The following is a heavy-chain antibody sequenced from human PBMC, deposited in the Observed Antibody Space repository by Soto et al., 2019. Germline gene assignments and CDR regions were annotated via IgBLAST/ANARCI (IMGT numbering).Heavy chain of an antibody. J-gene: IGHJ5*02. CDR3: ESELLSPDKRFDP. Sequence: QVQLVQAGAEVKKPGSSVQVSCKASGGTFSSYAISWVRQAPGQGLQWMGGIIPIVGTANYSQKFQGRVTITADESPSTCYLELSSLRCEYTDVDYWESELLSPDKRFDPWLQGTLVTVSA. CDR2: IIPIVGTA. V-gene: IGHV1-69*12. CDR1: GGTFSSYA. D-gene: IGHD3-16*02.